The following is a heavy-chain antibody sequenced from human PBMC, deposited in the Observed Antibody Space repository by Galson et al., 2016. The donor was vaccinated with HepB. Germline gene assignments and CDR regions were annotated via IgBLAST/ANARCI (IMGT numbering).Heavy chain of an antibody. CDR1: GFTFSTYW. J-gene: IGHJ4*02. CDR2: IKQDGSEK. Sequence: SLRLSCAASGFTFSTYWMTWVRQGPGKGLEWVANIKQDGSEKWYVGSVKGRFTISRDNAKNSPFLEMDSLRAEDTGVYYCAGGPGWLVNSWGQGTQVTVSS. V-gene: IGHV3-7*03. D-gene: IGHD6-19*01. CDR3: AGGPGWLVNS.